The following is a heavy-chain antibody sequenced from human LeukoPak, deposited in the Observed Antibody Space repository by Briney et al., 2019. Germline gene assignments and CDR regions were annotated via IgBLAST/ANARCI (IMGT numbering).Heavy chain of an antibody. CDR2: IYYSGTT. CDR1: GGSISTGDYY. J-gene: IGHJ4*02. V-gene: IGHV4-30-4*01. D-gene: IGHD3-10*01. Sequence: PSETLSLTCTVAGGSISTGDYYWSWIRQPPGKGLEWIGYIYYSGTTYYNPSLKGRISFSMQTSKNQFSLNLRSVTAADTVVYYCARDPVYGSGTFWGQGTLVTVSS. CDR3: ARDPVYGSGTF.